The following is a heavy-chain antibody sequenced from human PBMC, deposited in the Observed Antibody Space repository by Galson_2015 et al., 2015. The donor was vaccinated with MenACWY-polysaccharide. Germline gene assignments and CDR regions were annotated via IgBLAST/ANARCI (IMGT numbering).Heavy chain of an antibody. V-gene: IGHV6-1*01. J-gene: IGHJ4*02. CDR2: TYYRSKWYS. D-gene: IGHD6-6*01. CDR1: GDSVSSNIGS. Sequence: CAISGDSVSSNIGSWHWVRQSPSRGLEWLGRTYYRSKWYSYYGESVKGRITINPVTSKNQFSLQLNSVTPEDTAVYYCARIHSGSSSDFEYWGQGSLVTVSS. CDR3: ARIHSGSSSDFEY.